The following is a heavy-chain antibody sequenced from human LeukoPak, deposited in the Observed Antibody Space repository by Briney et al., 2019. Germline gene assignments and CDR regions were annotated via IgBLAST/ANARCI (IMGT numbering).Heavy chain of an antibody. D-gene: IGHD6-13*01. V-gene: IGHV4-59*11. CDR1: GGSISSHY. J-gene: IGHJ5*02. CDR3: ARDGGSSWYRYNWFDP. CDR2: ICYSGST. Sequence: SETLSLTCTVSGGSISSHYWSWIRQPPGKGLEWIGHICYSGSTNYNPSIKSRVTISVDTSKNQFSLKLSSVTAADTAVYYCARDGGSSWYRYNWFDPWGQGTLVTVSS.